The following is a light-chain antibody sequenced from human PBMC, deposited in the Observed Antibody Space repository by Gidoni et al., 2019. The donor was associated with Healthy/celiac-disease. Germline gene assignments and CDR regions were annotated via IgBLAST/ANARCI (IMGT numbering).Light chain of an antibody. CDR2: DAS. J-gene: IGKJ2*01. V-gene: IGKV1-33*01. CDR1: QDISNY. CDR3: QQYDSPPFT. Sequence: IQLTQYPSSLSASVGDRVTIPCQASQDISNYLNWYQQKPGKAPKLLIYDASSLQTGVPSRFSGSGSGTDFTFTISSLQPEDFATYYCQQYDSPPFTFGQGTKVEIK.